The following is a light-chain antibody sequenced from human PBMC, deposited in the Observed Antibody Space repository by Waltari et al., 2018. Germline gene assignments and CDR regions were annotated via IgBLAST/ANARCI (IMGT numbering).Light chain of an antibody. CDR1: GGAIGASGF. CDR2: DVT. V-gene: IGLV2-14*03. J-gene: IGLJ2*01. Sequence: QSALTQSASVSGSPGQTITISCTGIGGAIGASGFVSWYQHLPGRAPQVIIYDVTARPSGVSHRFSASKSSNTASLTISGLQPEDEGDYYCTSQTLDGVVIFGGGTQVTV. CDR3: TSQTLDGVVI.